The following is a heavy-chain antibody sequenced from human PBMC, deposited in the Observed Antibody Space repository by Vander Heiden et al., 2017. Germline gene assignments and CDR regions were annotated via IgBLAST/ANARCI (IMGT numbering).Heavy chain of an antibody. CDR2: ISSSSSYI. CDR1: GFTFSSYS. V-gene: IGHV3-21*01. CDR3: ARAHCSSTRVCYYYGMDV. Sequence: EVQLVESGGGLVKPGGSLRPSCAASGFTFSSYSMNWVRQAPGKGLEWVSSISSSSSYIYYADSVKGRFTISRDNAKNSLYLQMNSLRAEDTAVYYCARAHCSSTRVCYYYGMDVWGQGTTVTVSS. D-gene: IGHD2-2*01. J-gene: IGHJ6*02.